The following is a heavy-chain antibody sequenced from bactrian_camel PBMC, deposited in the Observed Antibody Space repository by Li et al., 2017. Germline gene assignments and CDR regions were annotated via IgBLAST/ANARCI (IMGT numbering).Heavy chain of an antibody. CDR2: IDSDGTS. Sequence: HVQLVESGGGLEQPGGSLRLSCAASGFTFSSYYMNWVRQAPGKEREGVATIDSDGTSKYADSVKGRFTVSRDNRRGTLYLTMDRLTPEDTVMYYCAADPPWERDCPSIGAPDDFDYWGQGTQVTVS. D-gene: IGHD3*01. CDR1: GFTFSSYY. J-gene: IGHJ4*01. CDR3: AADPPWERDCPSIGAPDDFDY. V-gene: IGHV3S26*01.